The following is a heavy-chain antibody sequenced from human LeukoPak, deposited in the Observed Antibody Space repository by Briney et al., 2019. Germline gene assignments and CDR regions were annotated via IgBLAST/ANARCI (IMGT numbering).Heavy chain of an antibody. Sequence: PGGSLRLSCAASGFTFSSYSMNWVRQAPGKGLEGVSYISSSSSTIYYADSVKGRFTISRDNAKNSLYLQMNSLRAEDTAVYYCATWGVNIDYWGQGTLVTVSS. CDR1: GFTFSSYS. D-gene: IGHD3-10*01. CDR2: ISSSSSTI. CDR3: ATWGVNIDY. J-gene: IGHJ4*02. V-gene: IGHV3-48*01.